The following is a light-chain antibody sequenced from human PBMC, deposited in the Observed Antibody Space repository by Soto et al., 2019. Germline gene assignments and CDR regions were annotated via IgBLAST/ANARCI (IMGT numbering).Light chain of an antibody. Sequence: EVVLTQSPATLSLSPGERATLSCRASQSVSIFLAWYQQKHGQAPRLLIFDASNRATGIPARFSGSGSGTDFTVTISSLEPEDFAVYYCQQRSHGLTFGGGTKVDIK. V-gene: IGKV3-11*01. CDR3: QQRSHGLT. J-gene: IGKJ4*01. CDR2: DAS. CDR1: QSVSIF.